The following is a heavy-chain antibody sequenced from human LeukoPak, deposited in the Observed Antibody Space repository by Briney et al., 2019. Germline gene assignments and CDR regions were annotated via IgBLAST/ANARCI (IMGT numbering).Heavy chain of an antibody. D-gene: IGHD6-13*01. V-gene: IGHV1-2*04. J-gene: IGHJ4*02. CDR3: ARSIAAAPRPDY. Sequence: GASVKVSCKASGYTFTVYYMHWVRQAPGQGLEWMGWINPNSGGTNYAQKFQGWVTMTRDTSISTAYMELSRLRSDDTAVYYCARSIAAAPRPDYWGQGTLVTVSS. CDR2: INPNSGGT. CDR1: GYTFTVYY.